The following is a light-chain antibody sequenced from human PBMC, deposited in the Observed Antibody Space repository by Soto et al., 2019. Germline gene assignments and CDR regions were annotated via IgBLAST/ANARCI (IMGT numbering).Light chain of an antibody. CDR3: QQYQSFSLT. Sequence: EIVLTQSPATLSLSPGERATLSCRASQSVGNNLAWYQQKPGQAPGLLIYEASTRATGIPARFSGSGSGTDFTLTISSLEPEDFAVYYCQQYQSFSLTFGGGTRVEVK. V-gene: IGKV3-11*01. CDR2: EAS. CDR1: QSVGNN. J-gene: IGKJ4*01.